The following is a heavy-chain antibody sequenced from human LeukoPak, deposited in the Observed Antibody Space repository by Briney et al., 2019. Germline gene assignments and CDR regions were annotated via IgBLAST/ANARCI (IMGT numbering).Heavy chain of an antibody. V-gene: IGHV3-53*01. CDR2: IFSGGGT. CDR1: GFTVSSSY. CDR3: ARGYCSSTSCLWYFDY. D-gene: IGHD2-2*01. Sequence: PGGSLRLSCAASGFTVSSSYMNWVRQAPGKGLEWVSLIFSGGGTYYADSVKGRFTISRDNSKNTLFLQMNSLRAEGTAVYYCARGYCSSTSCLWYFDYWGQGTLVTVSS. J-gene: IGHJ4*02.